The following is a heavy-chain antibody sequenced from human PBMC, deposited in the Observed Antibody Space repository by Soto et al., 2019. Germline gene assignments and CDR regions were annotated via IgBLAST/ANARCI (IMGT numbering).Heavy chain of an antibody. V-gene: IGHV4-34*01. J-gene: IGHJ4*02. CDR1: GGSFSGYY. CDR3: VRAAATMTYYYGSGSYYGH. D-gene: IGHD3-10*01. Sequence: KTSETLSLTCAVYGGSFSGYYWSWIRQPPGKGLEWIGEINHSGSTNYNPSLKSRVTISVDTSKNQFSLKLSSVTAADTAVYYCVRAAATMTYYYGSGSYYGHWGQGTLVTVSS. CDR2: INHSGST.